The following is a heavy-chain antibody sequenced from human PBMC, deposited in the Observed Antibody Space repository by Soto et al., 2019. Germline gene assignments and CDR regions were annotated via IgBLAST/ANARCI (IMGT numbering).Heavy chain of an antibody. CDR1: GFTFSSYL. J-gene: IGHJ4*02. V-gene: IGHV3-30-3*01. CDR2: ISRDGSNE. CDR3: ARDDEGGSDCDLGY. D-gene: IGHD3-10*01. Sequence: QVQLVESGGGVVQPGRSLRLSCATSGFTFSSYLIHWVRQTPDKGLEWVAFISRDGSNEYYADSVKGRFTISRDNSKNTLYLAMNSMRAADTAVYYWARDDEGGSDCDLGYWGQGTLVTVSS.